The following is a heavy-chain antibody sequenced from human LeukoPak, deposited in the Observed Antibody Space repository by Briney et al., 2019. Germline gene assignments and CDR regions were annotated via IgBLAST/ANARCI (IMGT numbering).Heavy chain of an antibody. J-gene: IGHJ4*02. CDR3: ARDRVIVATFFDY. V-gene: IGHV3-21*01. Sequence: PGGSLRLSCAASGFTFSSYSMNWVRQAPGKGLEWVSSISSSSSYIYYADSVKGRFTISRDNAKNSLYLQMNSLRVEDTAVYYCARDRVIVATFFDYWGQGTLVTVSS. CDR2: ISSSSSYI. D-gene: IGHD5-12*01. CDR1: GFTFSSYS.